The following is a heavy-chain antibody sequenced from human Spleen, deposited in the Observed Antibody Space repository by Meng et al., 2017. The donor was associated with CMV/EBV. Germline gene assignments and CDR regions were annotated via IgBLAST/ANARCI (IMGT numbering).Heavy chain of an antibody. V-gene: IGHV4-39*01. CDR3: ARPYFTVTNYYYYAMDV. CDR1: GDSITSSNYY. CDR2: IYYSGRT. D-gene: IGHD4-17*01. J-gene: IGHJ6*02. Sequence: SETMSLTCTVSGDSITSSNYYWGWIRQPPGKGLEWIGNIYYSGRTYYKPSLKSRFTISVDTSKNQFSLKLTSVTDADTAVYYCARPYFTVTNYYYYAMDVWGQGTTVTVSS.